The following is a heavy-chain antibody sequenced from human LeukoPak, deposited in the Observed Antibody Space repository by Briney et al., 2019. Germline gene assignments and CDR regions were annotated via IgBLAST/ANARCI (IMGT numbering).Heavy chain of an antibody. CDR2: ISSWSSYI. CDR3: ARTLGPKYSSSWYGY. D-gene: IGHD6-13*01. V-gene: IGHV3-21*01. Sequence: PGGSLRLSCAASGFSISRYSMNWVRQAPGKGLEWVSSISSWSSYIYYADSVKGRFTISRDNAKNSLYLQMNSLRAEDTAVYYCARTLGPKYSSSWYGYWGQGTLVTVSS. CDR1: GFSISRYS. J-gene: IGHJ4*02.